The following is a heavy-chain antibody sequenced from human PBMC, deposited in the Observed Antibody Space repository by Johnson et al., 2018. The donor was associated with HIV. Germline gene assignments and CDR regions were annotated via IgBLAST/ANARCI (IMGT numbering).Heavy chain of an antibody. J-gene: IGHJ3*02. CDR2: ISYDGRDK. CDR3: ARGFWRQVIPGAFDI. CDR1: GFTFSDDY. V-gene: IGHV3-30-3*01. D-gene: IGHD2-21*01. Sequence: QVQSVESGGGLVKPGGSLRLSCAASGFTFSDDYMSWVRQAPGKGLEWVSVISYDGRDKYYADSVKGRFTISRDNAKNSLYLQMTSLRAEDTALYYCARGFWRQVIPGAFDIWGQGKMVTVSS.